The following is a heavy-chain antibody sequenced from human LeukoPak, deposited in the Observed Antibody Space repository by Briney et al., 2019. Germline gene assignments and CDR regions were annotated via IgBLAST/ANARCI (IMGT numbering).Heavy chain of an antibody. V-gene: IGHV1-2*02. CDR1: GYTFTGSY. CDR2: IYPNSGGT. D-gene: IGHD4-17*01. J-gene: IGHJ4*02. Sequence: ASVKVSCKSSGYTFTGSYMHWVRQAPGQGLEWMGWIYPNSGGTNYAQKFQGRVTMTRDTSITTAYMELSRLRSDDTAIYCCARVRGYGDYPYDYWGQGTLVTVSS. CDR3: ARVRGYGDYPYDY.